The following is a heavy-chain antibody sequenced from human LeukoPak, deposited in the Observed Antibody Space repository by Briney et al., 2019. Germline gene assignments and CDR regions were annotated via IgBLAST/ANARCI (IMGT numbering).Heavy chain of an antibody. D-gene: IGHD1-26*01. CDR1: GGSGSSGSYY. CDR2: IYYSGST. CDR3: ARDTPGRGAGYYFDY. V-gene: IGHV4-61*01. Sequence: ETLSLTCTVSGGSGSSGSYYWSWIRQPPGKGLEWIGYIYYSGSTNYNPSLKSRVTISVDTSKNQFSLKLSSVTAADTAVYYCARDTPGRGAGYYFDYWGQGTLVTVSS. J-gene: IGHJ4*02.